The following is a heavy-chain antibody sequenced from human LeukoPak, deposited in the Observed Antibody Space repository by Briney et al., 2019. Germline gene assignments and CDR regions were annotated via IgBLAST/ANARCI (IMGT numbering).Heavy chain of an antibody. Sequence: GGSLRLSCAASGFTFSSYSVNWVRQAPGKGLEWVSSISSSSTYIYYADSVKGRFTISRDNAKNSLYLQMTSLRAEDTAVYYCARGGDNDYWGQGTLVTVSS. V-gene: IGHV3-21*01. J-gene: IGHJ4*02. CDR1: GFTFSSYS. CDR2: ISSSSTYI. D-gene: IGHD2-21*02. CDR3: ARGGDNDY.